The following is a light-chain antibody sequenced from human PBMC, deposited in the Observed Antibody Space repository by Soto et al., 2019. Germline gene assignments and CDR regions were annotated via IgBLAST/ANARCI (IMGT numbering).Light chain of an antibody. CDR2: GAS. CDR3: QQYSDRPYT. V-gene: IGKV3-15*01. Sequence: IVMTQSPATLSLSPGDRATLSCRASQSVSSLLAWYQQKPGQAPRLLLYGASTRATGIPARFSGSGSGTEFTLTISSLQSEEFAVYYCQQYSDRPYTFGQGTKVEI. CDR1: QSVSSL. J-gene: IGKJ2*01.